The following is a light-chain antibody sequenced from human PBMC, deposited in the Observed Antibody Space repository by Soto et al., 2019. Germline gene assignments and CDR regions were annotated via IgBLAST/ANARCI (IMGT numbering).Light chain of an antibody. J-gene: IGKJ1*01. Sequence: EIVLTQSPGTLSLSPGERATLSCRASQSVRSSYLAWYQQKPGQAPRLLIYGASSRATGIPDRFSGSGSGTDFTLTISTLEPEDFAVYYCQQYGSSPRTFGQGTKVDIK. CDR1: QSVRSSY. CDR2: GAS. CDR3: QQYGSSPRT. V-gene: IGKV3-20*01.